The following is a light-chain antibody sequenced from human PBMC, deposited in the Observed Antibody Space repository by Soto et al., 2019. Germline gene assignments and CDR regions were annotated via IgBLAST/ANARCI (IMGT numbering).Light chain of an antibody. Sequence: QSVLTQPPSASGTPGQRVTISCSGSSSNIGSYTVNWYQQLPGTAPKLLIYSNNQRPSGVPDRFSGSKSGTSASLAISGLQSEDEADYYCSSYTSSSTRVFGGGTKLTVL. J-gene: IGLJ3*02. CDR1: SSNIGSYT. V-gene: IGLV1-44*01. CDR3: SSYTSSSTRV. CDR2: SNN.